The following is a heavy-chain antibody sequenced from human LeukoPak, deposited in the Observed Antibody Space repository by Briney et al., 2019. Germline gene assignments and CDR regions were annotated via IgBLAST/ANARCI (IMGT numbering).Heavy chain of an antibody. CDR2: IWHDGSNK. V-gene: IGHV3-33*01. J-gene: IGHJ4*02. Sequence: GGSLRLSCAASGFTFSSYGMHWVRQAPGKGLEWVAIIWHDGSNKYYGDSVKGRFSISRDNSKNTLYLQMNSLRADDTAVYYCARDSSGWDLDYWGQGTLVTVSS. CDR3: ARDSSGWDLDY. CDR1: GFTFSSYG. D-gene: IGHD6-19*01.